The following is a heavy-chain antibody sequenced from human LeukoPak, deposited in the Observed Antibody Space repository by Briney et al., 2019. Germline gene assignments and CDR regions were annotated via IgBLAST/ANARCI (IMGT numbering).Heavy chain of an antibody. Sequence: SETLSLTCSVSGYSISSGFYWGWIRQPPGKGLEWIGSIFHSGSTYYNPSLKSRVTISVDTSKNQFSLKLSSVTAADTAVYYCARANYYDSSGYSRGAFDIWGQGTMVTVSS. CDR1: GYSISSGFY. J-gene: IGHJ3*02. CDR2: IFHSGST. CDR3: ARANYYDSSGYSRGAFDI. D-gene: IGHD3-22*01. V-gene: IGHV4-38-2*02.